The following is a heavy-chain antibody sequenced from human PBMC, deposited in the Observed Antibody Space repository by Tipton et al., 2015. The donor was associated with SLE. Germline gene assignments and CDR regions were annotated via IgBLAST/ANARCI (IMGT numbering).Heavy chain of an antibody. Sequence: TLSLTCTVSGGSISTYYWGWIRQPPGKGLEWIGSIYYSGSIYNNPSLKSRVTISVDTSKNQFSLRLSSVTAADTAVYYCAVGHTSSFDYWGQGTLVTVSS. CDR1: GGSISTYY. CDR2: IYYSGSI. CDR3: AVGHTSSFDY. D-gene: IGHD2-2*01. J-gene: IGHJ4*02. V-gene: IGHV4-39*07.